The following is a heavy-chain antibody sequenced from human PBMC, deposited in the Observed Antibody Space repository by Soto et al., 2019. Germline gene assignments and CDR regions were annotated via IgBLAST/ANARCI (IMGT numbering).Heavy chain of an antibody. CDR3: ARAEYSSSYNWFDP. D-gene: IGHD6-6*01. CDR1: GGSISSYY. Sequence: KTSETLSLTCTVSGGSISSYYWSWIRQPAGKGLEWIGRIYTSGSTNYNPSLKSRVTMSVDTSKNQFSLKLSSVTAADTAVYYCARAEYSSSYNWFDPWGQGTLVTVSS. J-gene: IGHJ5*02. CDR2: IYTSGST. V-gene: IGHV4-4*07.